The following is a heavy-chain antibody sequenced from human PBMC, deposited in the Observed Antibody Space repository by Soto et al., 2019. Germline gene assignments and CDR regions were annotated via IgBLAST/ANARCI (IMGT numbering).Heavy chain of an antibody. V-gene: IGHV3-30-3*01. J-gene: IGHJ4*02. CDR2: ISYDGSNK. D-gene: IGHD4-17*01. CDR3: ARDQVKGTMTIL. Sequence: PGGSLRLSCAASGFTFIKYAMHWVRQAPGKGLEWVAVISYDGSNKYYADSVKGRFTISRDNSKNTMYLQMNSLSAEDTAVYHCARDQVKGTMTILWGQGTLVTVSS. CDR1: GFTFIKYA.